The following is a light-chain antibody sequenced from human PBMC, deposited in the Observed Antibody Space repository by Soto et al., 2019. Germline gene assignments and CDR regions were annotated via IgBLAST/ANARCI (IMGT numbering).Light chain of an antibody. Sequence: EKVMTQSPATLSMSPGERATLSCRASENINTYLAWYQQKPGQAPRLLIYGASTRATGIPARFSGSGSGTEFPLPIRRPPVEDFAGYYCQQYTNWPSWTFGQGTKVEFK. V-gene: IGKV3-15*01. CDR3: QQYTNWPSWT. J-gene: IGKJ1*01. CDR2: GAS. CDR1: ENINTY.